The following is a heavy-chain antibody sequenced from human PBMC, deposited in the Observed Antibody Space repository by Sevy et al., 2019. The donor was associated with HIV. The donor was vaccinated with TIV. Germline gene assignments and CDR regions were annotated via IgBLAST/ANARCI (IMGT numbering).Heavy chain of an antibody. V-gene: IGHV3-15*01. J-gene: IGHJ4*02. D-gene: IGHD6-19*01. CDR2: IKSKTDGETT. CDR3: ATGIVGAVAGSAVVFDY. CDR1: GFTFSNAW. Sequence: GGSLKLSCAASGFTFSNAWMIWVRQAPGKGLEWVGRIKSKTDGETTDYAAPVKGRFTISRDDSKNTLYLQMNSLKSEDTAVYYCATGIVGAVAGSAVVFDYWGPGTLVTVSS.